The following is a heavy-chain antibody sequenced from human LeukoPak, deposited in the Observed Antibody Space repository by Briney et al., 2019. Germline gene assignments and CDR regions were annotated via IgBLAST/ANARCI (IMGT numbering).Heavy chain of an antibody. D-gene: IGHD4-17*01. J-gene: IGHJ4*02. CDR3: ARDYGDYEGYFDY. Sequence: GGSLRLSCAASGFTFSSYWMSWVRQAPGKGLEWVANIKQDGSEKYYVDSVKGRFTISRDNANNSLHPQMNSLRDEDTAVYYCARDYGDYEGYFDYWGQGTLVTVSS. CDR1: GFTFSSYW. CDR2: IKQDGSEK. V-gene: IGHV3-7*01.